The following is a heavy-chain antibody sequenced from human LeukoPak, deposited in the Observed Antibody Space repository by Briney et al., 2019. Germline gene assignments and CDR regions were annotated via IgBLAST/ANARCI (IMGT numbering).Heavy chain of an antibody. CDR2: IWYDGSNK. D-gene: IGHD4-17*01. Sequence: GGSLRLSCAASGFTFSSYGMHWVRQAPGKGLEWVAVIWYDGSNKYYADSVKGRFTISRDNSKNTLYLQMNSLRAEDTAVYYCAKGTTVTTHDALDIWGQGTMVTVSS. J-gene: IGHJ3*02. CDR1: GFTFSSYG. CDR3: AKGTTVTTHDALDI. V-gene: IGHV3-33*06.